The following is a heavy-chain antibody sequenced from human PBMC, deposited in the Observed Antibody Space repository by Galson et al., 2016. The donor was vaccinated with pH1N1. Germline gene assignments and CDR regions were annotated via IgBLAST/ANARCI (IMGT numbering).Heavy chain of an antibody. CDR3: AHREVTITNAFDV. CDR2: IYWDDDE. J-gene: IGHJ3*01. D-gene: IGHD5-12*01. CDR1: GFSLTTSGVG. Sequence: PALVKPTQTLTLTCTFSGFSLTTSGVGVGWIRQPPGKALEWLALIYWDDDERYSPSLKGRLTITKDTSKNQVVLTMTNMAPVDAGTYYCAHREVTITNAFDVWGPGTLVTVSS. V-gene: IGHV2-5*02.